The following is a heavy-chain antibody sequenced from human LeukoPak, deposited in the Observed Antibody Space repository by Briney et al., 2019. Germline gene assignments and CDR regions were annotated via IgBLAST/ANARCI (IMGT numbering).Heavy chain of an antibody. CDR3: AKDPRSGSYYWYFDY. D-gene: IGHD1-26*01. CDR1: GFTFSTYG. CDR2: ISGSGDST. V-gene: IGHV3-23*01. J-gene: IGHJ4*02. Sequence: GRTLRLSCAASGFTFSTYGMSWVRQAPGKGLEWVSAISGSGDSTYYADSVKGRFTISRDNSKNTLYLQMNSLRADDTAVYYCAKDPRSGSYYWYFDYWGQGTLVTVSS.